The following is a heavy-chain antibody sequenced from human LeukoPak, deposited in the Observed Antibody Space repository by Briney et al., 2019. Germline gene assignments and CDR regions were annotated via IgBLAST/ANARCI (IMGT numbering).Heavy chain of an antibody. D-gene: IGHD5-18*01. CDR2: IYHSGST. V-gene: IGHV4-30-2*01. J-gene: IGHJ4*02. Sequence: SQTLSLTCAVSGGSISSGGYSWSWIRQPPGKGLEWIGYIYHSGSTYYNPSLKSRVTISVDRSKNQFSLKLSSVTAADTAVYYCARENVDTARYFDYWGQGTLVTVSS. CDR3: ARENVDTARYFDY. CDR1: GGSISSGGYS.